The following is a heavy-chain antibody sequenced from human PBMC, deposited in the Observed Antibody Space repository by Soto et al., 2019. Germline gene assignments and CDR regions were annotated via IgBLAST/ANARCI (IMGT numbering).Heavy chain of an antibody. CDR2: IYGGGNT. V-gene: IGHV3-66*01. CDR3: ADIFGGDV. Sequence: EVQLVESGGGLVQPGGSLRLSCAVSGFTISSTYMNWVRQAPGKGLEWVSVIYGGGNTNYADSVKGRFTISRDNSKNTLFLQMSSLRADDTAVYYCADIFGGDVWGQGTTVTVSS. CDR1: GFTISSTY. J-gene: IGHJ6*02. D-gene: IGHD2-15*01.